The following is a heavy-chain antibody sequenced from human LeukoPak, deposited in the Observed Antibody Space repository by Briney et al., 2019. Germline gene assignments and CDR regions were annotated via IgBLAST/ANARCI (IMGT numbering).Heavy chain of an antibody. J-gene: IGHJ3*02. CDR1: GYSFTSYW. V-gene: IGHV5-51*01. CDR3: ARHHLFAYDSSGYPDAFDI. Sequence: PGESLKTSCKGSGYSFTSYWIGWVRQMPGKGLEWMGIIYPGDSDTRYSPSFQGQVTISADKSISTAYLQWSSLKASDTAMYYCARHHLFAYDSSGYPDAFDIWGQGTMVTVSS. D-gene: IGHD3-22*01. CDR2: IYPGDSDT.